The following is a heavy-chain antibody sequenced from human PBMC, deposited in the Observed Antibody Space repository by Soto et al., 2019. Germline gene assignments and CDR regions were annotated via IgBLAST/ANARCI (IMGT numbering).Heavy chain of an antibody. Sequence: GGSLRLSCAASGFTFSSYAMSWVRQAPGQGLEWVSTISDSGNSTYSADSVKGRFTISGDNSKNTLYLQTNSLRAEDTAVYYCARDRYGDPLWGQDDFDYWGQGIRVPSPQ. CDR2: ISDSGNST. CDR1: GFTFSSYA. J-gene: IGHJ4*02. V-gene: IGHV3-23*01. CDR3: ARDRYGDPLWGQDDFDY. D-gene: IGHD4-17*01.